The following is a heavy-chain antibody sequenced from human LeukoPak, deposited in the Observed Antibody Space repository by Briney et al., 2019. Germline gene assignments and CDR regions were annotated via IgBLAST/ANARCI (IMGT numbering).Heavy chain of an antibody. V-gene: IGHV4-39*07. J-gene: IGHJ3*02. Sequence: KPSGTLSLTCTVSGGSISSSSYYWGWIRQPPGKGLEWIGSIYYSGSTYYNPSLKSRVTISVDTSKNQFSLKLSSVTAADTAVYYCARDPAPPVGAFDIWGQGTMVTVSS. D-gene: IGHD4-23*01. CDR3: ARDPAPPVGAFDI. CDR1: GGSISSSSYY. CDR2: IYYSGST.